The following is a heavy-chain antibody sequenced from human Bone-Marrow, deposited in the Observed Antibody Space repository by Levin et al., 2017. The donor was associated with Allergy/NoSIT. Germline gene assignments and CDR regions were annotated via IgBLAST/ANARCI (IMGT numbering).Heavy chain of an antibody. CDR2: ISQSGST. V-gene: IGHV4-4*02. CDR3: ATGTFFDLWSGYLDDHFYYYYMDV. CDR1: GDSISNSDW. Sequence: NASETLSLTCAVSGDSISNSDWWSWVRLPPGKGLEWIGEISQSGSTNYNPSLQSRVTISVDKSKNQISLNLRSVTAADTAVYYCATGTFFDLWSGYLDDHFYYYYMDVWGKGTTVTVSS. J-gene: IGHJ6*03. D-gene: IGHD3-3*01.